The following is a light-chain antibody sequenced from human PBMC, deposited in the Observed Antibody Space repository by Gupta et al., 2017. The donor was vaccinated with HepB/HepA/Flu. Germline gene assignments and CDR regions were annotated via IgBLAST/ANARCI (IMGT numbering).Light chain of an antibody. V-gene: IGKV3-20*01. Sequence: EIVLTQSPGTLSLSPGERATLSCRASQTVSNSYVAWYQQAPGQAPRLLISGASSRATGIPDRFSGSGSGTDFTLTISRLEPEDCAMYYCQQYGSSPLTFGGGTKVEI. J-gene: IGKJ4*01. CDR1: QTVSNSY. CDR2: GAS. CDR3: QQYGSSPLT.